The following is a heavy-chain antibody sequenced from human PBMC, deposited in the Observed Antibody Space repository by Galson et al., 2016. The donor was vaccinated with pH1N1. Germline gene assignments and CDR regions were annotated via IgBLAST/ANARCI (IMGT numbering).Heavy chain of an antibody. J-gene: IGHJ4*02. D-gene: IGHD6-13*01. CDR1: GFSFSDYW. V-gene: IGHV3-7*01. CDR2: IKQDGSEI. Sequence: SLRLSCAASGFSFSDYWISWVRQAPGKGLEWVANIKQDGSEIYYVDSVKGRCTISRDNAKNSVSLQMNSLRVEGTGVYYCVRAIGGAASYWGQGTLVTVSS. CDR3: VRAIGGAASY.